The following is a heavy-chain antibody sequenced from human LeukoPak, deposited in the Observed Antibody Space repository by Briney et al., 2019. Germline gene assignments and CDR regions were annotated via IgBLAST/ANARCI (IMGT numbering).Heavy chain of an antibody. J-gene: IGHJ4*02. D-gene: IGHD3-3*01. V-gene: IGHV1-46*01. CDR2: INPSGGST. Sequence: ASVKVSCKASGYTFTSYYMHWVRQAPGQGLEWMGIINPSGGSTSYAQKFQGRVTMTRDTSISTAYMELSRLRSDDTAVYYCARVSLFFGVVPFDYWGQGTLVTVSS. CDR1: GYTFTSYY. CDR3: ARVSLFFGVVPFDY.